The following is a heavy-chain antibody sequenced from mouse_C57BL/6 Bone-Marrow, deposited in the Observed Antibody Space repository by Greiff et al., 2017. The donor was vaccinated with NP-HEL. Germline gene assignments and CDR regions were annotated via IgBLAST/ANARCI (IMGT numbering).Heavy chain of an antibody. CDR2: IRNKANGYTT. D-gene: IGHD2-4*01. Sequence: DVMLVESGGGLVQPGGSLSLSCAASGFTFTDYYMSWVRQPPGKALEWLGFIRNKANGYTTEYSASVKGRFTISRDNSQSILYLQMNGLRAEDSATYYCARSSYDYDVWFAYWGQGTLVTVSA. J-gene: IGHJ3*01. CDR3: ARSSYDYDVWFAY. CDR1: GFTFTDYY. V-gene: IGHV7-3*01.